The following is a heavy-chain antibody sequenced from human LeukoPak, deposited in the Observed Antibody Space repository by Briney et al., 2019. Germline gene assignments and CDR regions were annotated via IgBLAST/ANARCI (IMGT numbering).Heavy chain of an antibody. CDR2: INPDGSDT. CDR1: GFTFSSNW. Sequence: GGSLRLSCAASGFTFSSNWMHWIRQVPGEGLVWVARINPDGSDTSYADSVKGRFTISRDNAKNTLYLQMSSLRVEDTALYYCTRDTFGARDYWGQGTLVTVSS. CDR3: TRDTFGARDY. V-gene: IGHV3-74*01. D-gene: IGHD3-10*01. J-gene: IGHJ4*02.